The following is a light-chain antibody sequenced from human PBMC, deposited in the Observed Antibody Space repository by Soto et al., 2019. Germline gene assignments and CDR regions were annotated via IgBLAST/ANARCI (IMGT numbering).Light chain of an antibody. CDR1: QSVLSTSNNKNY. V-gene: IGKV4-1*01. CDR2: WAS. J-gene: IGKJ5*01. Sequence: DFVITQSVDSLAVSLCERATINCKSIQSVLSTSNNKNYLAWFQQKPGQPPKLVIYWASVRASGVPDRFSGSGSGTDFTLTISSLQAEDVAVYCQKYHSDPINFGQGTRLEIK. CDR3: QKYHSDPIN.